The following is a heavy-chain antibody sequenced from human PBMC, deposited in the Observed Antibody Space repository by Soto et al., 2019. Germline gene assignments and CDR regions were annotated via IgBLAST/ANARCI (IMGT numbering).Heavy chain of an antibody. D-gene: IGHD6-6*01. CDR3: ARDRWAYSSSSPPYYYCMDV. V-gene: IGHV4-59*01. CDR2: IYYSGST. J-gene: IGHJ6*02. Sequence: SETLSLTCTVSGGSISSYYWSWIRQPPGKGLEWIGYIYYSGSTNYNPSLKSRVTISVDTSKNQFSLKLSSVTAADTAVYYCARDRWAYSSSSPPYYYCMDVWGQGTTVTVSS. CDR1: GGSISSYY.